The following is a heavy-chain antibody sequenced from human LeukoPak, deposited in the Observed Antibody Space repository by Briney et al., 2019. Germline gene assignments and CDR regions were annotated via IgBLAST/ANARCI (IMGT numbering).Heavy chain of an antibody. CDR2: IRYDGSNK. Sequence: GGSLRLSCAASGFTFSSYGMHWARQAPGKGLEWVAFIRYDGSNKYYADSVKGRFTISRDNSKNTLYLQMNSLRTEDTAVYYCARDLNDILTPPDYWGQGTLVTVSS. CDR1: GFTFSSYG. V-gene: IGHV3-30*02. CDR3: ARDLNDILTPPDY. J-gene: IGHJ4*02. D-gene: IGHD3-9*01.